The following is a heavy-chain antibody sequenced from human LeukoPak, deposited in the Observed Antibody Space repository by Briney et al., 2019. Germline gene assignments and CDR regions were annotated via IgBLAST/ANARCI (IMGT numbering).Heavy chain of an antibody. J-gene: IGHJ4*02. D-gene: IGHD6-19*01. V-gene: IGHV3-23*01. CDR1: GLIFSSYA. CDR2: ISGSGGST. Sequence: GGSLRLSCAASGLIFSSYAMSWVRQAPGKGLEWVAAISGSGGSTYYADSVKGRFTISRDNSKNTLYLQMNSLRAEDTAVYYCANLIAVALYVDYWGQGTLVTVSS. CDR3: ANLIAVALYVDY.